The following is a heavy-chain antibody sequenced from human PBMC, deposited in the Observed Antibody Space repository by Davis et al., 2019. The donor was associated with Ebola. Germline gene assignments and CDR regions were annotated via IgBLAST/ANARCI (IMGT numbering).Heavy chain of an antibody. J-gene: IGHJ5*02. D-gene: IGHD6-6*01. V-gene: IGHV1-18*01. CDR2: ISTYNGNT. CDR3: ARVRVYSSSSYWFDP. CDR1: GYSFTDDG. Sequence: ASVKVSCKASGYSFTDDGISWVRQAPGQGLVWMGWISTYNGNTNYAQKLQGRVTMTTDTSTSTAYMELRSLRSDDTAVYYCARVRVYSSSSYWFDPWGQGTLVTVSS.